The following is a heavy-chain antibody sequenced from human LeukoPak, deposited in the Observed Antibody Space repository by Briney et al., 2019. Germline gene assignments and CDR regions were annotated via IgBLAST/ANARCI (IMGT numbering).Heavy chain of an antibody. J-gene: IGHJ4*02. CDR2: INYSGTT. Sequence: PSETLSLTCSVSGGSISSSTYYWGWIRQPPGEGLEWIATINYSGTTHYNPSLKSRVTISADTSNTQFSLKLNSVTAADTAVYHCARGRWISGSYYNFDYWGQGALVTVSS. CDR3: ARGRWISGSYYNFDY. D-gene: IGHD3-10*01. CDR1: GGSISSSTYY. V-gene: IGHV4-39*07.